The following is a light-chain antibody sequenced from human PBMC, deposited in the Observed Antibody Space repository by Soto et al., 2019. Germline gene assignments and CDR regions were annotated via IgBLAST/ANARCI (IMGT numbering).Light chain of an antibody. CDR2: GAS. V-gene: IGKV3-20*01. CDR3: QHYGSSPT. CDR1: QSVSSSF. Sequence: EIVLTQFPGTLSLSPGERATLSCRASQSVSSSFLAWFQQKPGQAPRLLIYGASSRTTGIPDRFSGRGSGTDFTLPISRLEPEDFAVYYCQHYGSSPTFGQGAKLEIK. J-gene: IGKJ2*01.